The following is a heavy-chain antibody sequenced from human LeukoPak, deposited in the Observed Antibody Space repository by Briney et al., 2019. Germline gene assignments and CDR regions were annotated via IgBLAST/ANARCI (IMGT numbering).Heavy chain of an antibody. D-gene: IGHD1-7*01. J-gene: IGHJ6*03. CDR2: IIPIFGTA. CDR1: GGTFSSYA. CDR3: ARVPYNWNSVSGEDNYYYYYMDV. Sequence: ASVKVSCKASGGTFSSYAISWVRQAPGQGLEWMGGIIPIFGTANYAQKFQGRVTITADESTSTAYMELSSLRSEDTAVYYCARVPYNWNSVSGEDNYYYYYMDVWGKGTTVTVSS. V-gene: IGHV1-69*13.